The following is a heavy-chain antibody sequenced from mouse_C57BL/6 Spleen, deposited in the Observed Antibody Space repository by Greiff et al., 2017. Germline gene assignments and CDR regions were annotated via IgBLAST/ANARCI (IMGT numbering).Heavy chain of an antibody. J-gene: IGHJ2*01. CDR3: ARQGYSNYFDY. V-gene: IGHV5-17*01. CDR2: ISSGSSTI. CDR1: GFTFSDYG. D-gene: IGHD2-5*01. Sequence: EVMLVESGGGLVKPGGSLKLSCAASGFTFSDYGMHWVRQAPEKGLEWVAYISSGSSTIYYADTVKGRFTISRDNAKNTLFLPMTSLRSEYTAMYYCARQGYSNYFDYWGQGTTLTVAS.